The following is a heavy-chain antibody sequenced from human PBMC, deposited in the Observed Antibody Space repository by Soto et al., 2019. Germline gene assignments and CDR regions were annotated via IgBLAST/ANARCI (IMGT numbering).Heavy chain of an antibody. V-gene: IGHV1-2*04. CDR1: GYTFTGYY. CDR3: ARDLGVAATTGDAFDI. Sequence: AAVKVSCKASGYTFTGYYMHWVRQAPGQGLEWMGWINPNSGGTNYAQKFQGWVTMTRDTSISTAYMELSRLRSDDTAVYYCARDLGVAATTGDAFDIWGQGTMVTVSS. J-gene: IGHJ3*02. D-gene: IGHD1-26*01. CDR2: INPNSGGT.